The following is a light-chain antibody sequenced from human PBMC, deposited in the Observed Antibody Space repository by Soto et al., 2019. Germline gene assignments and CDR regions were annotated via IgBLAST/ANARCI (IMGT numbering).Light chain of an antibody. CDR3: QQYNNLPLT. CDR2: GAS. J-gene: IGKJ4*01. Sequence: EVVMTQSPATLSVSLGDRATLSCRASQSVSSNLAWYQQKPGQAPRLLIYGASTRATGIPARFSGSGSGTEFTLTISSLQSEDFAVYSCQQYNNLPLTFGGGTKVEIK. CDR1: QSVSSN. V-gene: IGKV3-15*01.